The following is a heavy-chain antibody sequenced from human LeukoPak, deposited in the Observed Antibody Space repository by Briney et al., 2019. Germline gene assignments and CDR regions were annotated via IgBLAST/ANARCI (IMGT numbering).Heavy chain of an antibody. V-gene: IGHV3-13*01. J-gene: IGHJ2*01. Sequence: PGGSLRLSCAASGFTFSSYDMHWVRQATGKGLEWVSAIGTAGDTYYPGSVKGRFTISRENAKNSLYLQMNSLRAGDTAVYYCARGYSSGWLVTTGWYFDLWGRGTLVTVSS. CDR2: IGTAGDT. D-gene: IGHD6-19*01. CDR1: GFTFSSYD. CDR3: ARGYSSGWLVTTGWYFDL.